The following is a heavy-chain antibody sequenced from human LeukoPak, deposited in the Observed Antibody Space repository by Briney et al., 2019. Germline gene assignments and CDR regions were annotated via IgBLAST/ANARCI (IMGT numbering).Heavy chain of an antibody. CDR3: ARASAAAGFRAIDY. CDR2: SGNKANSYTT. Sequence: GGSLRHSCAASGFTSFDHYMDWARQAPRKGVEWVGRSGNKANSYTTEYAASVKGRFTISRDDSKTSLYLQLNSLKTEDTAVYFCARASAAAGFRAIDYWGQGTLVTVSS. V-gene: IGHV3-72*01. D-gene: IGHD6-13*01. J-gene: IGHJ4*02. CDR1: GFTSFDHY.